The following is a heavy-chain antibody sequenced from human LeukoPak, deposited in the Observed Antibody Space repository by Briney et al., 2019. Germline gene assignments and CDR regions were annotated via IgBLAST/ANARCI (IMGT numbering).Heavy chain of an antibody. CDR3: GRGDGSSSGLYFDS. Sequence: PGGSLRLSCAASGFTFSSYWMSWVRQAPGKGLEWVSNIKQDGSEKSYVDSVKGRFTVSRDNAIYSLFLQMNSLRAEDTAVYYCGRGDGSSSGLYFDSWGRGTLVTVSS. CDR1: GFTFSSYW. CDR2: IKQDGSEK. V-gene: IGHV3-7*01. J-gene: IGHJ4*02. D-gene: IGHD6-6*01.